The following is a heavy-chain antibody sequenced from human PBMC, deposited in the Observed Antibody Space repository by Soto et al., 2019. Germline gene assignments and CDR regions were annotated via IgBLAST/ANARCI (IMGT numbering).Heavy chain of an antibody. CDR3: AKDGRASRYCFDV. CDR2: ISWNSGSI. CDR1: GFTFDDYS. V-gene: IGHV3-9*01. J-gene: IGHJ6*03. Sequence: EVQLVESGGGLVQPGRSLRLSCAASGFTFDDYSMHWVRQAPGKGLEWVSGISWNSGSIGYADSVKGRFTISRDNAKNAPYQEMNSLRAEDTALYYCAKDGRASRYCFDVWGKGTTVTVPS. D-gene: IGHD5-12*01.